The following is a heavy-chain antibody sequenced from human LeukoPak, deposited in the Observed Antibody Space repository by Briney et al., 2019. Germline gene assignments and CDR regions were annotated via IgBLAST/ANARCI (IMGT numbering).Heavy chain of an antibody. V-gene: IGHV1-24*01. CDR1: GYTLTELS. D-gene: IGHD1-1*01. CDR3: ATITKVPSDPFDY. J-gene: IGHJ4*02. CDR2: FDPEDGET. Sequence: EASVKVSCKVSGYTLTELSMHWVRQAPGKGLEWMGGFDPEDGETIYAQKFQGRVTMTEDTSTDTAYMELSSLRSEDTAVYYCATITKVPSDPFDYWGQGTLVTVSS.